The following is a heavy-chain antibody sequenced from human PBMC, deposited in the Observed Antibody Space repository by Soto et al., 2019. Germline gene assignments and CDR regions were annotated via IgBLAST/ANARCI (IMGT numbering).Heavy chain of an antibody. CDR3: AREVATHTIYFYY. Sequence: SVKGRFTISRDNSKNTLYLQMNSLRAEDTAVYYCAREVATHTIYFYYWGRGTLVTVSS. D-gene: IGHD5-12*01. J-gene: IGHJ4*02. V-gene: IGHV3-30*07.